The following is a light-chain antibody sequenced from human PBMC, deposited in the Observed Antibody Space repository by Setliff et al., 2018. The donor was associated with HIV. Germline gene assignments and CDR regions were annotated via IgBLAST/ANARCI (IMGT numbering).Light chain of an antibody. CDR2: GVR. J-gene: IGLJ1*01. CDR3: SSYAITNSLP. V-gene: IGLV2-14*03. CDR1: SSDVGGYNY. Sequence: SVLAQPASVPGSPGQSITISCTGTSSDVGGYNYVSWYQQHPGKAPKLIIYGVRNRPSGVSERFSGSKSGNTASLTISGLQAEDEADYYCSSYAITNSLPFGTGTKVTVL.